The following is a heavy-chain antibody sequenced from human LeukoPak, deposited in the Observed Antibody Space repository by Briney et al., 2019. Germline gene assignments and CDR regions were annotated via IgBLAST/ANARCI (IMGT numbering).Heavy chain of an antibody. Sequence: SETLSLTCTVSGGSISSYYWSWIRQPAGKGLEWIGRIYTSGSTNYNPSLKSRVTMSVDTSKNQFSLKLSSVTAADTAVYYCAREALSSSWYEGNYYYMGVWGKGTTVTVSS. CDR3: AREALSSSWYEGNYYYMGV. CDR1: GGSISSYY. V-gene: IGHV4-4*07. CDR2: IYTSGST. D-gene: IGHD6-13*01. J-gene: IGHJ6*03.